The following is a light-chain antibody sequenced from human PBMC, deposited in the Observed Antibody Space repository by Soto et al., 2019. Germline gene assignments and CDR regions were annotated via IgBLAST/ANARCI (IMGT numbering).Light chain of an antibody. CDR2: EGS. Sequence: QSVLTQPASVSGSPGQSITISCTGTSSDVGSYNLVSWYQQHPGKAPKLLIYEGSKRPSGVSNRFSGSKSGNTASLTISGLQAEDVAEYYCSSYAGSSTPYVFGTGNKVTVL. V-gene: IGLV2-23*01. CDR1: SSDVGSYNL. CDR3: SSYAGSSTPYV. J-gene: IGLJ1*01.